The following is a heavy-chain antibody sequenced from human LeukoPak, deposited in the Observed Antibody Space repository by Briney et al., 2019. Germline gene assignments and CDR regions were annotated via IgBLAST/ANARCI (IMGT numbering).Heavy chain of an antibody. J-gene: IGHJ1*01. Sequence: GGSLRLSCAASGFTFSSYGMHWVRQAPGKGLEWVSSISSSSSYIYYADSVKGRFTISRDNAKNSLYLQMNSLRAEDTAVYYCARAPVGATTLGYFQHWGQGTLVTVSS. CDR2: ISSSSSYI. CDR3: ARAPVGATTLGYFQH. V-gene: IGHV3-21*01. CDR1: GFTFSSYG. D-gene: IGHD1-26*01.